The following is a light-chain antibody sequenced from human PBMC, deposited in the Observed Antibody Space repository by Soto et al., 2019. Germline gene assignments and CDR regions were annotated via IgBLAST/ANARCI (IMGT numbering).Light chain of an antibody. J-gene: IGKJ2*01. CDR3: HQYNNWPPYT. CDR1: QRVSSD. Sequence: EIVMTQSPDTLSVSPGERVTLSCRASQRVSSDLAWYQQKPGQAPRLLIYGASTRATDIAARFSGSGSGTEFTLTISSLQSEDFAVYYCHQYNNWPPYTFGQGTKLEIK. CDR2: GAS. V-gene: IGKV3-15*01.